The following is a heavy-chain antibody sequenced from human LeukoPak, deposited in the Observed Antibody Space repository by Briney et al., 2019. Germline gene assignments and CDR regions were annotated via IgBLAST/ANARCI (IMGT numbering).Heavy chain of an antibody. Sequence: SETLSLTCSVSNDSISSGRYYWIWIRQPAGKGLEWIGRIYTSGSTNYNPSLKSRVIISVDTSKNQFSPSLSSVTAADTAVYYCARDRTGWLQADYWGPGTLVTVSS. CDR1: NDSISSGRYY. CDR3: ARDRTGWLQADY. J-gene: IGHJ4*02. CDR2: IYTSGST. V-gene: IGHV4-61*02. D-gene: IGHD5-24*01.